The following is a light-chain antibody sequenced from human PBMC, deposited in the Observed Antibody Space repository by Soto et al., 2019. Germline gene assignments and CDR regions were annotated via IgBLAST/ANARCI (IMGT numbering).Light chain of an antibody. CDR3: QTWGTGIVV. Sequence: QSVLTQSPSASASLGASVKLTCTLSSGHSSYAIAWHQQQPEKGPRYLMKLNSDGSHSKGDGIPDPFSGSSSGAERYLTISSLQAEDEADCYCQTWGTGIVVFGGGTQLTVL. CDR1: SGHSSYA. CDR2: LNSDGSH. J-gene: IGLJ2*01. V-gene: IGLV4-69*01.